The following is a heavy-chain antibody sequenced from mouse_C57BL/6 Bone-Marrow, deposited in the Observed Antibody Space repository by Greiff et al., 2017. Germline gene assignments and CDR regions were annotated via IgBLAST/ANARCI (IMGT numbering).Heavy chain of an antibody. CDR1: GYTFTGYW. CDR3: ARSLHCYLYYYAMDY. D-gene: IGHD2-12*01. CDR2: ILPGSGST. J-gene: IGHJ4*01. Sequence: VQRVESGAELMKPGASVKLSCKATGYTFTGYWIEWVKQRPGHGLKWIGEILPGSGSTNYNEKFKGKATFTADTSSNTAYMQLSSLTTEDSAIYYCARSLHCYLYYYAMDYWGQGTSVTVSS. V-gene: IGHV1-9*01.